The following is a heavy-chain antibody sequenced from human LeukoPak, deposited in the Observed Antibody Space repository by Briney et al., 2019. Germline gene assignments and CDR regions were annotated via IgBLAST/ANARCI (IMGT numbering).Heavy chain of an antibody. J-gene: IGHJ4*02. CDR1: GFTFSSYN. Sequence: PGGSLRLSCAASGFTFSSYNMNWVRQAPGKGLEWVSSITKGSNYYADSVKGRFTISRDNAKNSLYLQMNSLRAEDTAVYYCARGYHGSGWLGFDYWGQGTLVTVSS. CDR3: ARGYHGSGWLGFDY. D-gene: IGHD6-19*01. CDR2: ITKGSNY. V-gene: IGHV3-21*01.